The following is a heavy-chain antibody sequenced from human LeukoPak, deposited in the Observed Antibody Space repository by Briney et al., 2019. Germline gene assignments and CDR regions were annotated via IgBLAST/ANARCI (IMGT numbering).Heavy chain of an antibody. Sequence: GGSLRLSCAASGFTFSSYATHWVRQAPGKGLEWVSYISSSGNTISYADSVKGRFTISRDNAKNSLYLQVISLRAEDTAVYYCARGPSIAARYDAFDIWGQGTMVTVSS. D-gene: IGHD6-6*01. CDR1: GFTFSSYA. CDR2: ISSSGNTI. J-gene: IGHJ3*02. CDR3: ARGPSIAARYDAFDI. V-gene: IGHV3-48*03.